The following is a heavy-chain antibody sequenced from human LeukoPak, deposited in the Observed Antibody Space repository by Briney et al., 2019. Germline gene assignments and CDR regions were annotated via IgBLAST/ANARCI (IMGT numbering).Heavy chain of an antibody. V-gene: IGHV4-59*01. D-gene: IGHD1-26*01. J-gene: IGHJ4*02. CDR3: ARSEVGATHAWYFDY. CDR1: SGSISSYY. CDR2: VYYSGSA. Sequence: SSETLSLTCTVSSGSISSYYWSWIRQPPGKGLEWIGYVYYSGSANYNPSLKSRVTISVDTSKNQFSLKLSSVTAADTAVYYCARSEVGATHAWYFDYWGQGTLVTVSS.